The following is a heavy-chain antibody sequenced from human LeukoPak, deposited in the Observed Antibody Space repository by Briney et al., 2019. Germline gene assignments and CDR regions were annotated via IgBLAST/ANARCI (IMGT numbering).Heavy chain of an antibody. CDR1: GGSINSHY. D-gene: IGHD3-16*01. Sequence: KPSEILSLSCTVSGGSINSHYWSWSRQSPGEGVEWIGINYFTGSTNYSHSLKSRVTMSVDRSKNQFSLNLRSLTAEDTAVYFCARGLGRWDFDYWGQGTRVTVSS. CDR3: ARGLGRWDFDY. J-gene: IGHJ4*02. V-gene: IGHV4-59*11. CDR2: NYFTGST.